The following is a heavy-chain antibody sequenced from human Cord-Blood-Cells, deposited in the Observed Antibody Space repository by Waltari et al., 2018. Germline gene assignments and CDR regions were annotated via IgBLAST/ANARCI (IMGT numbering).Heavy chain of an antibody. CDR3: ARRGTYSSSSFAFDI. D-gene: IGHD6-6*01. J-gene: IGHJ3*02. V-gene: IGHV4-34*01. CDR1: GGSFSGYY. CDR2: INHSGST. Sequence: QVQLQQWGAGLLKPSETLSLTCAVYGGSFSGYYWSWIRPPPGKGLEWIGEINHSGSTNYNPSLKSRVTISVDTSKNQFSLKLSSVTAADTAVYYCARRGTYSSSSFAFDIWGQGTMVTVSS.